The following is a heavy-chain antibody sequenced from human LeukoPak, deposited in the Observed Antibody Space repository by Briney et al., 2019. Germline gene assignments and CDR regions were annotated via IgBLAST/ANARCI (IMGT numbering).Heavy chain of an antibody. J-gene: IGHJ4*02. Sequence: PSETLSLTCNVSYYSISRGHYWGWIRQPPGKGLEWIGSIYRDGDTTYNPSLKSRVTTSVDTSKNQLFLKLTSVTAADTAVYYCARVASPRFGYFDSFSYYFDYWGQGTLVTVSS. V-gene: IGHV4-38-2*02. CDR3: ARVASPRFGYFDSFSYYFDY. CDR1: YYSISRGHY. CDR2: IYRDGDT. D-gene: IGHD3-9*01.